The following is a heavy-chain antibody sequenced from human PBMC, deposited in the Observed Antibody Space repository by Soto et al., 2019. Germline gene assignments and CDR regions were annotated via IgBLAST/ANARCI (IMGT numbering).Heavy chain of an antibody. D-gene: IGHD4-17*01. J-gene: IGHJ5*02. CDR3: AKDLLPNTVTTCGS. Sequence: QVQLVESGGGAVQPGRSLRLSCAASGFTFDSHGMHWVRQAPGKGLEWVAVISSDGNNKYYADSVKGRFTISRDNFNNILSLQMSSLRATDTAVYYCAKDLLPNTVTTCGSWGQGTLVTVSS. V-gene: IGHV3-30*18. CDR2: ISSDGNNK. CDR1: GFTFDSHG.